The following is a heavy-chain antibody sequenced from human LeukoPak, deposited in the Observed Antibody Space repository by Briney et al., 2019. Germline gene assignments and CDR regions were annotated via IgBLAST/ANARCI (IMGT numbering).Heavy chain of an antibody. Sequence: ASVKVSCKASGYTFSNYYMHWVRQAPGQDIEWMGIINPSVGSASYAQKFQDRVTMTSDTSTSTVYMDLSSLRSEDTAVYYCARGGVGGNSVSFYYFDYWGEGTLVSVSS. D-gene: IGHD1-26*01. CDR2: INPSVGSA. CDR1: GYTFSNYY. CDR3: ARGGVGGNSVSFYYFDY. J-gene: IGHJ4*02. V-gene: IGHV1-46*01.